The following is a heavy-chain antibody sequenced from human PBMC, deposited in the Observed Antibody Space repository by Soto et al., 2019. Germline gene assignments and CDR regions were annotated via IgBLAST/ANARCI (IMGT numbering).Heavy chain of an antibody. D-gene: IGHD1-26*01. V-gene: IGHV1-46*01. CDR3: ARDRSLVPFDY. CDR1: GYTFTSYY. J-gene: IGHJ4*02. Sequence: QVQLVQSGAEVKKPGASVKVSCKASGYTFTSYYMHWARQAPGQGLEWMGIINPSGGSTSYAQKFQGRVTMTRDTSTSTVYMELSSLRSEDTAVYYCARDRSLVPFDYWGQGTLVTVSS. CDR2: INPSGGST.